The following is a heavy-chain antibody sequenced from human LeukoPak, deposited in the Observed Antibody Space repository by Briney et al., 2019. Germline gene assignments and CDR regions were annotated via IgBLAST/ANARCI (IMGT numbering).Heavy chain of an antibody. J-gene: IGHJ1*01. V-gene: IGHV1-69*04. Sequence: SVKVSCKASGGTFSSYAISWVRQAPGQGLEWMGRIIPILGIANYAQKFQGRVTITADKSTSTAYMELSSLRSEDTAVYYCARAPSRVYYDSSGYRQYFQHWGQGTLVTVSS. CDR2: IIPILGIA. CDR1: GGTFSSYA. CDR3: ARAPSRVYYDSSGYRQYFQH. D-gene: IGHD3-22*01.